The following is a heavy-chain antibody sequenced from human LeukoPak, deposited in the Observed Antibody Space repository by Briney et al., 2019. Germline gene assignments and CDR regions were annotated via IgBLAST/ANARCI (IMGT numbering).Heavy chain of an antibody. CDR3: AKAGTNYYYYYYMDV. CDR2: ISGSGGST. CDR1: GGSISSSN. Sequence: GTLSLTCAVSGGSISSSNWWSWVRQAPGKGLEWVSAISGSGGSTYYADSVKGRFTISRDNSKNTLYLQMNSLRAEDTAVYYCAKAGTNYYYYYYMDVWGKGTTVTISS. J-gene: IGHJ6*03. V-gene: IGHV3-23*01.